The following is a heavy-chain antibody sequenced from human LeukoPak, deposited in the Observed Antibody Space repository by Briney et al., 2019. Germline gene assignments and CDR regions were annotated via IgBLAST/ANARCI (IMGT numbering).Heavy chain of an antibody. D-gene: IGHD3-22*01. Sequence: QPGGSLRLSCAASGFTFSSYAMSWVRQAPGKGLEWVSAISGSGGSTYYADSVKGRFTISRDNSKNTLYLQMNSLRVEDTAVYYCARGANAYDSSGPFDYWGQGTLVTVSS. CDR3: ARGANAYDSSGPFDY. CDR1: GFTFSSYA. J-gene: IGHJ4*02. V-gene: IGHV3-23*01. CDR2: ISGSGGST.